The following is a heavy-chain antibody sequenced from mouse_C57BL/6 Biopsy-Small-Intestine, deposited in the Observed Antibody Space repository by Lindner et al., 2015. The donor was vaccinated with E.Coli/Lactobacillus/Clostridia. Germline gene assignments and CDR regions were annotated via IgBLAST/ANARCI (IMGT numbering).Heavy chain of an antibody. CDR1: GYAFTNYL. CDR3: ATDLYSNYYFDY. V-gene: IGHV1-54*01. CDR2: INPGSGGT. D-gene: IGHD2-5*01. Sequence: VQLQESGAELVRPGTSVKVSCKASGYAFTNYLIEWVKQRPGQGLEWIGVINPGSGGTNYNEKFKGKATLTADKSSSTAYMQLSSLTSEDSAVYFCATDLYSNYYFDYWGQGTTLTVSS. J-gene: IGHJ2*01.